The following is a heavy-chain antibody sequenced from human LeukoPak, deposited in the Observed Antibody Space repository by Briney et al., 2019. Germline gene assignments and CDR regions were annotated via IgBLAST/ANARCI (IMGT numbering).Heavy chain of an antibody. CDR2: ISAYNGNT. CDR3: ARGRDYVWGSYRRNWFDP. J-gene: IGHJ5*02. V-gene: IGHV1-18*01. CDR1: GYTFTSYG. D-gene: IGHD3-16*02. Sequence: RASVKVSCKASGYTFTSYGISWVRQATGQGLEWMGWISAYNGNTNYAQKLQGRVTMTTDTSTSTAYMELRSLRSDDTAVYYCARGRDYVWGSYRRNWFDPWGQGTLVTVSS.